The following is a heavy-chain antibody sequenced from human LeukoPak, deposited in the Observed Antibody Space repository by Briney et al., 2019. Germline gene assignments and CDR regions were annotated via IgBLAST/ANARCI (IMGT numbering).Heavy chain of an antibody. J-gene: IGHJ4*02. CDR1: GFTFSSYS. CDR2: ISSTIVNT. Sequence: GESLKISCAASGFTFSSYSMNWVRQAPGKGLEWVSYISSTIVNTHYADSVKGRFTISRDNAKHSLYLQMNSLRDEDTAVYYCARADTAMVTPDFDFWGQGTLVTVSS. CDR3: ARADTAMVTPDFDF. D-gene: IGHD5-18*01. V-gene: IGHV3-48*02.